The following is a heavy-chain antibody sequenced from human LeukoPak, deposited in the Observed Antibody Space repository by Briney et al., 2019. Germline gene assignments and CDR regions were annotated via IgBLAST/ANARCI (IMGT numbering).Heavy chain of an antibody. J-gene: IGHJ4*02. V-gene: IGHV1-46*01. CDR2: INPSGGST. CDR3: ARGRDTMVRAPPRPFDY. D-gene: IGHD3-10*01. CDR1: GYTFTSYY. Sequence: ASVKVSCKASGYTFTSYYMHWVRQAPGQGLEWMGIINPSGGSTSYAQKFQGRVTMTRDTSTSTVYMELSSLRSEDTAVYYCARGRDTMVRAPPRPFDYWGQGTLVTVSS.